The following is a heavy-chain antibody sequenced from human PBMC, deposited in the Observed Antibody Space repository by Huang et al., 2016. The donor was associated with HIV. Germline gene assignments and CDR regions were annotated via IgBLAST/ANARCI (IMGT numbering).Heavy chain of an antibody. CDR3: AKEIAVPGSRWFDP. Sequence: QVQLVESGGGVVQPGRSLRLSCAASEFTFSDSAMHWVRQAPGKGMECVAVISYDGNYKNHADSVKGRFTISRDNSKNTLYLEMNSLRAEDTAVYFCAKEIAVPGSRWFDPWGQGTLVTVSS. D-gene: IGHD6-13*01. CDR2: ISYDGNYK. V-gene: IGHV3-30*18. J-gene: IGHJ5*02. CDR1: EFTFSDSA.